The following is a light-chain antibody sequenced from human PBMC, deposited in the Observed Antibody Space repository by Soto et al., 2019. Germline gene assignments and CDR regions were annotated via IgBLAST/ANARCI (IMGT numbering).Light chain of an antibody. Sequence: EIVMTQSPATLSVSPGERATLSCRASQSVSSNLAWYQQKPGQAPRLLIYGASTRATGIPARFSGSGSGTEFTLTISSLQSEDFAVYYCQQYYSAPFTFGGGTQVESK. CDR2: GAS. J-gene: IGKJ4*01. CDR3: QQYYSAPFT. V-gene: IGKV3-15*01. CDR1: QSVSSN.